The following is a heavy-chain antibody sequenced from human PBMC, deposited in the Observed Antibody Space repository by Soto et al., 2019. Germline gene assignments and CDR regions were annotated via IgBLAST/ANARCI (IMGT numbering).Heavy chain of an antibody. V-gene: IGHV1-18*01. CDR2: INVYNGNT. Sequence: ASVKVSCKASGYTFTNYGISWVRQAPGQGLERMGWINVYNGNTKYAQKVQGRVTMTTDTSTSTAYMELRSLRSDDTAVYYCASVVGSGSYYNQYNWFDPWGQGILVTVSS. D-gene: IGHD3-10*01. CDR3: ASVVGSGSYYNQYNWFDP. J-gene: IGHJ5*02. CDR1: GYTFTNYG.